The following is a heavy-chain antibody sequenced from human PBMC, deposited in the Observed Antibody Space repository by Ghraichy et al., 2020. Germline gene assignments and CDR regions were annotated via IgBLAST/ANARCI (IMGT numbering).Heavy chain of an antibody. CDR3: AHFRANEDHDAFDI. V-gene: IGHV2-5*02. D-gene: IGHD2-8*01. CDR1: GFSLSTSGVG. J-gene: IGHJ3*02. CDR2: IYWDDDK. Sequence: QTLSLTCTFSGFSLSTSGVGVGWIRQPPGKALEWLALIYWDDDKRYSPSLKSRLTITKDTSKNQVVLTMTNMDPVDTATYYCAHFRANEDHDAFDIWGQGTMVTVSS.